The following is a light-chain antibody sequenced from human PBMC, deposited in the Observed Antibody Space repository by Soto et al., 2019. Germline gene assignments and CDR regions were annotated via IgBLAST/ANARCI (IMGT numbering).Light chain of an antibody. V-gene: IGKV1-16*01. CDR3: QQYNIYSWT. Sequence: IQMTQSPSSLSASVGDRVTITCRASQDIRKDLAWYQQKPGKAPQILIYGASTLQTGVASRFSGSGSGTAFTLTISSLQPDDFATYYCQQYNIYSWTFGQGTKVDIK. CDR2: GAS. J-gene: IGKJ1*01. CDR1: QDIRKD.